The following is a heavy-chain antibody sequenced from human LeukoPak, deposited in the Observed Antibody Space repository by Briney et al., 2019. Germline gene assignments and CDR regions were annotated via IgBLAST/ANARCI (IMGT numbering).Heavy chain of an antibody. J-gene: IGHJ3*01. CDR2: ISGGGVST. V-gene: IGHV3-23*01. CDR3: AKQSVLITGRDDALDL. Sequence: GGSLRLSCAVSGXTFSSYAMSWVRQPPGKGLEWVSVISGGGVSTYYAESVKGRFTISRDNSKNTLYLQMNSLRAEDTAAYYCAKQSVLITGRDDALDLWGQGTMVIVSS. CDR1: GXTFSSYA. D-gene: IGHD2-8*02.